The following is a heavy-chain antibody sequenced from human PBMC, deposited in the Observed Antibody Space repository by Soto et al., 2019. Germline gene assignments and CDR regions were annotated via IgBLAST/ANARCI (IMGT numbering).Heavy chain of an antibody. D-gene: IGHD3-3*01. Sequence: PGESLKISCEASGYSFTNYWISWVRQMPGKGLEWLGRIDPSDSYTDYSPYFHGRDTISADKSVSIIYLQWSSLTASDTAMYKNSRHVYVFWSGHPNPRYYYGMDVWGQGTTVTVSS. CDR2: IDPSDSYT. V-gene: IGHV5-10-1*01. J-gene: IGHJ6*02. CDR1: GYSFTNYW. CDR3: SRHVYVFWSGHPNPRYYYGMDV.